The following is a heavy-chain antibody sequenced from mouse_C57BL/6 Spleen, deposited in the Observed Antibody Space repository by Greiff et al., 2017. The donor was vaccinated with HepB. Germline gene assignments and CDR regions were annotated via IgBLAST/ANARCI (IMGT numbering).Heavy chain of an antibody. D-gene: IGHD2-4*01. V-gene: IGHV1-15*01. CDR2: IDPETGGT. CDR3: TRLGLRSWFAY. CDR1: GYTFTDYE. Sequence: VQLVESGAELVRPGASVTLSCKASGYTFTDYEMHWVKQTPVHGLEWIGAIDPETGGTAYNQKFKGKAILTADKSSSTAYMELRSLTSEDSAVYYCTRLGLRSWFAYWGQGTLVTVSA. J-gene: IGHJ3*01.